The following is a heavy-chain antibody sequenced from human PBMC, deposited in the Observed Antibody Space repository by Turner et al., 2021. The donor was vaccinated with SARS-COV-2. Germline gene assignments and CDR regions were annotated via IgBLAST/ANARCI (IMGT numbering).Heavy chain of an antibody. CDR1: GFTFDDYA. J-gene: IGHJ6*02. Sequence: EVQLVESGGGLVQPGRSLRLSCAASGFTFDDYAMHWVRQAPGKGLEWVSGITWNSGSIGYADSVKGRFIISRDNAKNSLYLQMNSLRAEDTALYYCAKGRRFGMDVWGQGTTVTVSS. V-gene: IGHV3-9*01. CDR3: AKGRRFGMDV. CDR2: ITWNSGSI.